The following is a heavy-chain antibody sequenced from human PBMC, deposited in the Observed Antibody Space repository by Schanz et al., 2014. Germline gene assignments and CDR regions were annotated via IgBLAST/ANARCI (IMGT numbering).Heavy chain of an antibody. CDR2: MNPNSGNP. D-gene: IGHD3-10*01. Sequence: QVQLVQSGAEVKKPGTSVKVSCKTSGYTFSNDDINWVRQAPGQGLEWLGWMNPNSGNPGFAQKFRGRVTMTRNTSMSTAYIERHILTAEDTAVYYCARAKRFGDMDVWGQGTTGTVSS. CDR3: ARAKRFGDMDV. CDR1: GYTFSNDD. V-gene: IGHV1-8*01. J-gene: IGHJ6*02.